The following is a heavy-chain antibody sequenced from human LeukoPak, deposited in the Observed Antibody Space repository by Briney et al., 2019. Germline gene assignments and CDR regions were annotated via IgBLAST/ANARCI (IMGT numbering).Heavy chain of an antibody. CDR1: XGXXXXXSYX. V-gene: IGHV4-39*01. D-gene: IGHD4-23*01. CDR2: IYYSGST. Sequence: XLSLTCTXXXGXXXXXSYXXXWIRXXXXXXXXXXXSIYYSGSTYYNPSLKSRVTISVDTSKNQFSLKLSSVTAADTAVFYCARSRQTTVVTEPFDYWGQGTLVTVSS. CDR3: ARSRQTTVVTEPFDY. J-gene: IGHJ4*02.